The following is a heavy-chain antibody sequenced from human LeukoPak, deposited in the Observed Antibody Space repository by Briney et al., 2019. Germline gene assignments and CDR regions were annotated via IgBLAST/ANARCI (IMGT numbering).Heavy chain of an antibody. V-gene: IGHV4-59*01. CDR3: ARTPYTSSSFWFDP. CDR2: IYYSGST. Sequence: SETLSHTCTVSGGSISSYYWSWIRQPPGKGLEWIGYIYYSGSTNYNPSLKSRVTISVDTSKNQFSLKLSSVTAADTAVYYCARTPYTSSSFWFDPWGQGTLVTVSS. CDR1: GGSISSYY. J-gene: IGHJ5*02. D-gene: IGHD6-6*01.